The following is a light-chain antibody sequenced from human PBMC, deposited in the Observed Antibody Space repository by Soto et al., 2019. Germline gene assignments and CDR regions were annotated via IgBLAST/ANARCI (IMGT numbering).Light chain of an antibody. V-gene: IGKV1-9*01. CDR1: QGISSY. CDR2: AAS. J-gene: IGKJ5*01. Sequence: DIQLTQSPSFQPASVGDRVTITGRASQGISSYSAWYQQKPGKAPKLLIYAASTLQSGVPSRFSGSGSGTEFTLTISSLQPEDFATYYCQHLDSYSTFGQGTRLEIK. CDR3: QHLDSYST.